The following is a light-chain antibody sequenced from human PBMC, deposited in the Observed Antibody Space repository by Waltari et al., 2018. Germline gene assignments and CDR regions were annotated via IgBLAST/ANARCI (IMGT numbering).Light chain of an antibody. CDR2: TAS. J-gene: IGKJ1*01. CDR1: QSISIY. CDR3: QQSYGAPWT. V-gene: IGKV1-39*01. Sequence: DIQMTQSPSSLSASVGDRVTITCRASQSISIYLNWYQQKPGKAPKLLVYTASSLQGGVPSRFSGSGSGTDFTLTISSLQPEDFATYFCQQSYGAPWTFGQGTKVEIK.